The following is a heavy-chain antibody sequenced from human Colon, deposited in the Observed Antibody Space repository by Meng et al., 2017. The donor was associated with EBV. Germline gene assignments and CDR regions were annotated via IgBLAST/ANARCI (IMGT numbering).Heavy chain of an antibody. CDR3: TQGAHRDCSDF. J-gene: IGHJ3*01. CDR2: INHSGTA. CDR1: GGSFRGYY. Sequence: VQLQQGGAGLLKPQETLSLSGSGYGGSFRGYYLTWLRQPTGKGLEWIGVINHSGTANYNPSLKSRVTISVDTSKNQFSLKLNSVTAADTAVYYCTQGAHRDCSDFWGQGTLVTVSS. D-gene: IGHD1-14*01. V-gene: IGHV4-34*02.